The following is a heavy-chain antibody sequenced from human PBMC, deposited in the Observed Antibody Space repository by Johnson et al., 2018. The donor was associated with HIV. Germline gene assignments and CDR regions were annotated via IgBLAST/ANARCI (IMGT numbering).Heavy chain of an antibody. V-gene: IGHV3-33*06. CDR1: GFTFSSYG. Sequence: QLQLVESGGGVVQPGRSLRLSCAASGFTFSSYGMHWVRQAPGKGLEWVAVIYYDGSNKYYADSMKGRFTISRDNYQNTLYLQMNSLRADDTAVYYCAKDNELIAARGHGAFDIWGQGTMVTVSS. CDR2: IYYDGSNK. J-gene: IGHJ3*02. D-gene: IGHD6-6*01. CDR3: AKDNELIAARGHGAFDI.